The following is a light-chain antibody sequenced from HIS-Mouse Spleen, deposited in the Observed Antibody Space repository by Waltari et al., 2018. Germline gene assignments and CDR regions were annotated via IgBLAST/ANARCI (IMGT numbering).Light chain of an antibody. CDR3: QSADSSGTYWV. V-gene: IGLV3-25*03. Sequence: SYELTQPPSVSVSPGQTARIPCSGDSFPKPYAYWYQQKPGQAPVLVRNKDSERPSGIPERFSGSSSGKTVTLTISGVQAEDEADYYCQSADSSGTYWVFGGGTKLTVL. J-gene: IGLJ3*02. CDR2: KDS. CDR1: SFPKPY.